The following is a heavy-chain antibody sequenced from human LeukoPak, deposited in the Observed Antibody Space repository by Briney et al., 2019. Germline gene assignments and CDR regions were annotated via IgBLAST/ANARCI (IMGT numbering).Heavy chain of an antibody. Sequence: GASVKVSCKASGYTFTSYGISWVRQAPGQGLEWMGWISAYNGNTNYAQKLQGRVTMTTDTSTSTAYMERRSLRSDDTAVYYCARVNYGSGKTLADYWGQGTLVTVSS. CDR3: ARVNYGSGKTLADY. J-gene: IGHJ4*02. CDR2: ISAYNGNT. CDR1: GYTFTSYG. V-gene: IGHV1-18*01. D-gene: IGHD3-10*01.